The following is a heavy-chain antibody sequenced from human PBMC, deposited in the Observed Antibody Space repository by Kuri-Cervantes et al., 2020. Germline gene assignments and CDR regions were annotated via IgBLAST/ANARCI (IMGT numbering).Heavy chain of an antibody. CDR2: ISGSGGST. V-gene: IGHV3-23*01. CDR1: GFTFSNYG. J-gene: IGHJ4*02. Sequence: GESLKISCAASGFTFSNYGMHWVRQAPGKGLEWVSAISGSGGSTYYADSVKGRFTISRDNSKNTLYLQMNSLRAEDTAVYYCAKSAGDHAPLDYWGQGTLVTVSS. D-gene: IGHD4-17*01. CDR3: AKSAGDHAPLDY.